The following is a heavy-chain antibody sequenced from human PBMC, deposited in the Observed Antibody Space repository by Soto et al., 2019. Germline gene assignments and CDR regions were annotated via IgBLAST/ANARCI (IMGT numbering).Heavy chain of an antibody. CDR3: AKEGGYDFYYYYGMDV. D-gene: IGHD5-12*01. Sequence: GGSLRLSCAASGFTFSSYGMHWVRQAPGKGLEWVAVISYDGSNKYYADSVKGRFTISRDNSKNTLYLQMNSLRAEDTAVYYCAKEGGYDFYYYYGMDVWGQGTTVP. CDR2: ISYDGSNK. CDR1: GFTFSSYG. J-gene: IGHJ6*02. V-gene: IGHV3-30*18.